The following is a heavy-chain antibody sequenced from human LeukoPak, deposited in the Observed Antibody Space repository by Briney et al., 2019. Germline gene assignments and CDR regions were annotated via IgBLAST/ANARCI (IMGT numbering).Heavy chain of an antibody. CDR2: IIPIFGTA. D-gene: IGHD1-14*01. CDR3: ARDLLPEPYYYYGMDV. CDR1: GGSFSRYA. V-gene: IGHV1-69*13. J-gene: IGHJ6*02. Sequence: SVKVSCKASGGSFSRYAISWVRQAPGQGLEWMGGIIPIFGTANYAQKFQGRVTITADESTSTAYMELSSLRSEDTAVYYCARDLLPEPYYYYGMDVWGQGTTVTVSS.